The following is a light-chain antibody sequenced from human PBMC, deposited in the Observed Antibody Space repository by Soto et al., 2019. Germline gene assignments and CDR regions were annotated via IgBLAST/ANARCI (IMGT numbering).Light chain of an antibody. CDR2: GGS. Sequence: EVVLTQSPVRLSVSPGESATLSCRASQTVSYNFDWYQQKPGQAPRLLIFGGSTRATGIPARFSGSGSGTEFTLTISSLQSEDFAVYYCQQYNYWPITFGQGTRLEFK. J-gene: IGKJ5*01. V-gene: IGKV3-15*01. CDR3: QQYNYWPIT. CDR1: QTVSYN.